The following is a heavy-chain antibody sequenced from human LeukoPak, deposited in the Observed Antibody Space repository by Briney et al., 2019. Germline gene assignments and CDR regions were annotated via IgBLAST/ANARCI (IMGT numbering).Heavy chain of an antibody. V-gene: IGHV4-34*01. D-gene: IGHD1-1*01. Sequence: SETLSLTCAVYGGSFSGYYWSWIRQPPGKGLEWIGEINHSGSTNYNPSLKSRVTISVDTSKNQFSLKLSSVTAADTAVYYCARSPPIKRIREDDMDVWGQGTTVTVSS. CDR3: ARSPPIKRIREDDMDV. J-gene: IGHJ6*02. CDR2: INHSGST. CDR1: GGSFSGYY.